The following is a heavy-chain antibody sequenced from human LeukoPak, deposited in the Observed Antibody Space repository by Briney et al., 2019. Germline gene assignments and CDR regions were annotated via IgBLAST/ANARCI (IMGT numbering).Heavy chain of an antibody. CDR3: ARGKGGYYYKYYYGMDV. D-gene: IGHD3-22*01. CDR2: IHYSGST. CDR1: GGSISSYY. Sequence: SETLSLTCTVSGGSISSYYRSWIRQPPGKGLEWIGYIHYSGSTNYNPSLKSRVTISVDTSKNQFSLKLSSVTAADTAVYYCARGKGGYYYKYYYGMDVWGQGTTVTVSS. J-gene: IGHJ6*02. V-gene: IGHV4-59*01.